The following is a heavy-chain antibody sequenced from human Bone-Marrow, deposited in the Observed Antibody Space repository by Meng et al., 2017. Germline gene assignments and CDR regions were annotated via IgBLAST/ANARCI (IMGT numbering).Heavy chain of an antibody. Sequence: VQPTQGVSRLFKPSETLSLPCSVYVGSFSGYYWSWIRQPPGKGLEWIGEINHSGSTNYNPSLKSRVTISVDTSKNQFSLKLSSVTAADTAVYYCAKARLWGDNWFDPWGQGTLVTVSS. CDR2: INHSGST. V-gene: IGHV4-34*01. D-gene: IGHD3-16*01. CDR1: VGSFSGYY. CDR3: AKARLWGDNWFDP. J-gene: IGHJ5*02.